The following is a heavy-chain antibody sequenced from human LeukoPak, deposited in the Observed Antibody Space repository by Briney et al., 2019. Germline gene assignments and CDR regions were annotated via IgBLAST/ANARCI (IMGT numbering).Heavy chain of an antibody. CDR1: GFTFSSYW. D-gene: IGHD3-10*01. CDR3: AKTFYDSGSYWGAFDY. V-gene: IGHV3-23*01. CDR2: NSGSDYTT. Sequence: GGSLRLSCAASGFTFSSYWMSWVRQAPGKGLEWVSGNSGSDYTTYYADSVKGRFTISRDNSKNTLYLQMNGLRAEDTAIYYCAKTFYDSGSYWGAFDYWGQGTLVTVSS. J-gene: IGHJ4*02.